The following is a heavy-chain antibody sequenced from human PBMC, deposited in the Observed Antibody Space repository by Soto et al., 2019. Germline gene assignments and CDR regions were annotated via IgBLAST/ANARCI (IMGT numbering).Heavy chain of an antibody. CDR3: ARGRTARFVLFWFWELFPNRDAFDI. V-gene: IGHV1-69*01. Sequence: QVQLVQSGAELKKPGSSVKVSCKASGGTFSSYAISWVRQAPGQGREWMGGIIPIFGTANSAQKFQGRVTITADESKGPAYMELGSLSFEDTAVYYCARGRTARFVLFWFWELFPNRDAFDIWGQGTMVTVSS. CDR2: IIPIFGTA. J-gene: IGHJ3*02. CDR1: GGTFSSYA. D-gene: IGHD3-10*01.